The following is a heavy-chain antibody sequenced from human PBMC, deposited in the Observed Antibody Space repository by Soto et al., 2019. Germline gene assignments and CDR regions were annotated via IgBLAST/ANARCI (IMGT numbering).Heavy chain of an antibody. V-gene: IGHV3-53*01. Sequence: EVQLVESGGGLIQPGGSLRLSCAASGFTVSSNYMSWVRQAPGKGLEWVSVIYSGGSTYYADSVKGRFTISRDNSKNTLYLQMNSLRAEDTAVYYCAREWRLRFVRGYYGMDVWGQGTTVTVSS. CDR2: IYSGGST. D-gene: IGHD5-12*01. CDR1: GFTVSSNY. CDR3: AREWRLRFVRGYYGMDV. J-gene: IGHJ6*02.